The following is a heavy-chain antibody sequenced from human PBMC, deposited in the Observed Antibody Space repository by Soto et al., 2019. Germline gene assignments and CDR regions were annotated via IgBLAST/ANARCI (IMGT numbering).Heavy chain of an antibody. Sequence: EVQLLESGGGLIQPVGSLRLSCAASGFTFGKFVMRWVRQTPGKGLEWVSTITETGADTYYTDSVKGRFTISRDNSKNTLYLQMTTLRAEDTALYYCTKASSDRNHMEVWGPGTTVTVSS. J-gene: IGHJ6*02. CDR1: GFTFGKFV. CDR2: ITETGADT. CDR3: TKASSDRNHMEV. V-gene: IGHV3-23*01.